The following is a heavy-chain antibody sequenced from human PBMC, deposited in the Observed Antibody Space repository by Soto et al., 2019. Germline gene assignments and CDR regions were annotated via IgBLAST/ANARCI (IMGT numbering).Heavy chain of an antibody. D-gene: IGHD6-19*01. V-gene: IGHV3-33*01. CDR1: GFAFSSYG. J-gene: IGHJ4*02. CDR2: IWYDGSKK. CDR3: AREDSSGWYSPY. Sequence: QVQLVESGGGVVQPGGSLTLSCAASGFAFSSYGMHWVRQAPGKGLEWVAVIWYDGSKKLYVDSVKGRFTISRDDSKKTLYLQMHSLRAEDTAVYYCAREDSSGWYSPYWGQGTLVTVSS.